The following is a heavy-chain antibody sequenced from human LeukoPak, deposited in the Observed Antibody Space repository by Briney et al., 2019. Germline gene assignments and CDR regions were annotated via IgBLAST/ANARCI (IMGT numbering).Heavy chain of an antibody. CDR3: ARVGRESSTGWLDY. CDR1: GYTFIDYY. V-gene: IGHV1-2*06. Sequence: ASVKVSCKASGYTFIDYYFNWVRQAPGQGPEWMGRINVKSGATDYAQKFQSRVTVTRDTSIITAYMELSSLRSDDTAVYYCARVGRESSTGWLDYWGQGTLVTVSS. D-gene: IGHD6-19*01. CDR2: INVKSGAT. J-gene: IGHJ4*02.